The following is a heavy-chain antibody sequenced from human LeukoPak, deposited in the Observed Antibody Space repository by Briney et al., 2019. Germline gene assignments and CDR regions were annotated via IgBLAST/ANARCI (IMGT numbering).Heavy chain of an antibody. CDR3: ARDGSGWSRDV. CDR2: ISSTTYT. D-gene: IGHD6-19*01. Sequence: GGSLRLSCAASGFTFSVYSMSWIRQAPEKGLEWVSSISSTTYTYYADSVKGRFTISRDNSKNSLYMQMNSLTAEDTALYYCARDGSGWSRDVWGQGTTVTVSS. CDR1: GFTFSVYS. J-gene: IGHJ6*02. V-gene: IGHV3-21*01.